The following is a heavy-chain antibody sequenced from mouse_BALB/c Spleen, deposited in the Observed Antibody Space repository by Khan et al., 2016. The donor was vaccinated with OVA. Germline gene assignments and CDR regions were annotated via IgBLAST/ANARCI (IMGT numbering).Heavy chain of an antibody. CDR2: ISSYYGVT. CDR1: GYTFTDYA. J-gene: IGHJ3*01. V-gene: IGHV1S137*01. CDR3: ARGGKFDY. Sequence: QVRLQQSGAELVRPGVSLKISCKGSGYTFTDYAMHWVKQSHAKSLEWIGVISSYYGVTDYNQKFKGKATMTVDRSSSTDYMELARLTSEDSAIYYCARGGKFDYWGQGTLVTVSA. D-gene: IGHD1-1*02.